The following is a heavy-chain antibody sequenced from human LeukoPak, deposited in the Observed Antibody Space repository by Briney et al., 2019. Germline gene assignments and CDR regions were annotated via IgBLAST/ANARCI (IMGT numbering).Heavy chain of an antibody. CDR3: AGFGESLDV. Sequence: PGGSLRLSCAAPGFTFSSYEMNWVRQAPGKGLEWVSYISSSGSTIYYADSVKGRFTISRDNAKNSLYLQMNSLRAEDTAVYYCAGFGESLDVWGKGTTVTVSS. V-gene: IGHV3-48*03. CDR2: ISSSGSTI. CDR1: GFTFSSYE. D-gene: IGHD3-10*01. J-gene: IGHJ6*04.